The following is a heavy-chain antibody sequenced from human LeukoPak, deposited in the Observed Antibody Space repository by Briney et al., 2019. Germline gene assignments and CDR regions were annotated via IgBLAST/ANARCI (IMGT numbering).Heavy chain of an antibody. V-gene: IGHV1-69*04. CDR2: IIPILGIA. CDR3: ARDIGVDWFDP. Sequence: GASVKVSCKASGGTFSSYAISWVRQAPGQGLEWMGRIIPILGIANYAQKFQGRVTITADKSTSTAYMELSSLRSEDTAVYYCARDIGVDWFDPWGQGTLVTVSS. J-gene: IGHJ5*02. CDR1: GGTFSSYA. D-gene: IGHD3-16*02.